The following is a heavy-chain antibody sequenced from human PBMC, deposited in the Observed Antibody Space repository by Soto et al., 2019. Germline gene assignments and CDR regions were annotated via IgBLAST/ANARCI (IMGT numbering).Heavy chain of an antibody. CDR2: LIPIFGTA. Sequence: QVQLVQSGAEVKKPGSSVKVACKAAGGTFSSYAISWVRQAPGQGLEWMGGLIPIFGTANYAQKFQGRVTITADESTSKASMGLSRLRSEDTAVYYCARGAGSSPAPIFYYGMEVWGQGTTVTVSS. D-gene: IGHD6-13*01. J-gene: IGHJ6*02. V-gene: IGHV1-69*01. CDR3: ARGAGSSPAPIFYYGMEV. CDR1: GGTFSSYA.